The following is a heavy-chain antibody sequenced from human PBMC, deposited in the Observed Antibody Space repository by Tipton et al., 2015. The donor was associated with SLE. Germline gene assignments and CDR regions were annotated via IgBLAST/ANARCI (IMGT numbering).Heavy chain of an antibody. Sequence: TLSLTCAVSGYSIISDYWWGWIRQTPGKGLQWIGNIYYSGSTNYNPSPKSRVTISVDTSKNQFSLKLSSVTAADTAVYYCARHMTTVTGGLDYWGQGTLVTVSS. J-gene: IGHJ4*02. CDR2: IYYSGST. D-gene: IGHD4-17*01. V-gene: IGHV4-28*01. CDR3: ARHMTTVTGGLDY. CDR1: GYSIISDYW.